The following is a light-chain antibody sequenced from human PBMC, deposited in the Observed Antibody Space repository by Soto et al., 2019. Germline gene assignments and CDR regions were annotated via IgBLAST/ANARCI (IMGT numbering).Light chain of an antibody. J-gene: IGKJ1*01. CDR3: QQYNDYSWT. CDR2: KAS. CDR1: QSIGIW. V-gene: IGKV1-5*03. Sequence: IQMTQSPSTLSASVGDGVAITCRASQSIGIWLAWYQQKPGKAPRFLIYKASSLESGVPSTFSGSGYGTEFTITISSLQPDDFATYYCQQYNDYSWTFGQGTKVEIK.